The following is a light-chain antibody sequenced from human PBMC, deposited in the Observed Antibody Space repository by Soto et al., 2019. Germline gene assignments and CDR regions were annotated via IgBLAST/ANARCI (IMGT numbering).Light chain of an antibody. J-gene: IGLJ1*01. CDR3: CSYAGSYTHYV. Sequence: QSVRTQPRSVSGSPGQSITISCNGTSSDVGGYNYVSWYRQHPGKAPKLMIYDVSKRPSGVPDRFSGSKSGNTASLTISGLQAEDEADYYCCSYAGSYTHYVFGTGTKLTVL. CDR2: DVS. V-gene: IGLV2-11*01. CDR1: SSDVGGYNY.